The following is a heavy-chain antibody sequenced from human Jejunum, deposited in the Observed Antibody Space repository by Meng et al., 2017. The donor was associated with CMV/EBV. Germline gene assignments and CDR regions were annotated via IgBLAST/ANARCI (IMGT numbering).Heavy chain of an antibody. D-gene: IGHD6-19*01. V-gene: IGHV3-7*04. CDR2: IKQDGTEK. Sequence: CAASGFTFSTYWMQWVRQAPGKGLEWVANIKQDGTEKYYVDSVKGRFTISRDNAKNSLYLQLNNLRAEDTAVYYCAGGSGWITDSWGQGTLVTVSS. J-gene: IGHJ4*02. CDR1: GFTFSTYW. CDR3: AGGSGWITDS.